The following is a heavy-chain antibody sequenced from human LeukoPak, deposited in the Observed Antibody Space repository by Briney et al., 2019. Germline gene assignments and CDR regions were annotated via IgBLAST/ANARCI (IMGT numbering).Heavy chain of an antibody. J-gene: IGHJ4*02. D-gene: IGHD3-16*01. V-gene: IGHV4-39*01. CDR3: ARHGIDVLLKDYYFDY. CDR2: TFFSGST. Sequence: SETLSLTCTVSGGSISSSTYHWGWIRQPPGKGLEWIGSTFFSGSTYYNPSLKSRVTISVDTSENQFSLRLSSVTAADTAVYYCARHGIDVLLKDYYFDYWGQGTRVTVSS. CDR1: GGSISSSTYH.